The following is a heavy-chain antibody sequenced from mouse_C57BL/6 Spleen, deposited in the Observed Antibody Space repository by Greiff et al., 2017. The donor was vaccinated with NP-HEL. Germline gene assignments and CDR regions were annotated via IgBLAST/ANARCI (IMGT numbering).Heavy chain of an antibody. CDR1: GYTFTSYW. D-gene: IGHD2-2*01. CDR2: INPSNGGT. V-gene: IGHV1-53*01. J-gene: IGHJ1*03. Sequence: QVQLKQPGTELVKPGASVKLSCKASGYTFTSYWMHWVKQRPGQGLEWIGNINPSNGGTNYNEKFKSKATLTVDKSSSTAYMQLSSLTSEDSAVYYCARGSGYHQDLFWYFDVWGTGTTVTVSS. CDR3: ARGSGYHQDLFWYFDV.